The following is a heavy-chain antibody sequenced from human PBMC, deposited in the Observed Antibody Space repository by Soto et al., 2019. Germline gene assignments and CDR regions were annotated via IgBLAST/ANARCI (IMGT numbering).Heavy chain of an antibody. CDR2: ISGSGGST. D-gene: IGHD4-17*01. Sequence: EMQLLESGGGLVQPGGSLRLSCAASGFTFSSYAMSWVRQAPGKGLEWVSAISGSGGSTYYADSVKGRFTISRDNSKNTLYLQMNSLRAGDTAVYYCAKGDYGDYQTFDYWGQGTLVTVSS. CDR3: AKGDYGDYQTFDY. J-gene: IGHJ4*02. CDR1: GFTFSSYA. V-gene: IGHV3-23*01.